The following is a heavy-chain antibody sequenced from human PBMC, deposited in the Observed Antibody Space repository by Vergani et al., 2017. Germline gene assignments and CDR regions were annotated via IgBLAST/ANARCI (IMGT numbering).Heavy chain of an antibody. CDR1: GYTFTSYY. V-gene: IGHV1-46*01. Sequence: QVQLVQSGAEVKKPGASVKVSCKASGYTFTSYYMHWVRQAPGQGLEWMGIINPSGGSTSYAQKFQGRVTMTRDTSTSTVYMELSSLRSEDTAVYYCARDRGAAALFFWFNPWGQGTLVTVSS. D-gene: IGHD3-3*01. CDR2: INPSGGST. CDR3: ARDRGAAALFFWFNP. J-gene: IGHJ5*02.